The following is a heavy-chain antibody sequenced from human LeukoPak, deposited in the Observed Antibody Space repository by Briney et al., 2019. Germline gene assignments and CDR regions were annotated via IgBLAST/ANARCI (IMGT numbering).Heavy chain of an antibody. J-gene: IGHJ4*02. Sequence: GGSLRLSCAASGFTFSSHWMSWVRQAPGGGLEWVANINQDGTELYYVDSVRGRFTISRDNAKNSLYLQMNSLRAEDTDVYYCARDDRGPAAYGGQGTLVTVSS. CDR1: GFTFSSHW. CDR3: ARDDRGPAAY. V-gene: IGHV3-7*05. CDR2: INQDGTEL. D-gene: IGHD1-14*01.